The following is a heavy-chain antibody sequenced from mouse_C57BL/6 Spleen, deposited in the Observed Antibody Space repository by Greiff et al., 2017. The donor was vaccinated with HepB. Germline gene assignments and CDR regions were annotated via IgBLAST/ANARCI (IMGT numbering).Heavy chain of an antibody. CDR2: IYPRSGNT. CDR1: GYTFTSYG. J-gene: IGHJ2*01. D-gene: IGHD3-1*01. V-gene: IGHV1-81*01. Sequence: LVESGAELARPGASVKLSCKASGYTFTSYGISWVKQRTGQGLEWIGEIYPRSGNTYYNEKFKGKATLTAGKSSSTAYMELRSLTSEDSAVYFCARSGDFDYWGQGTTLTVSS. CDR3: ARSGDFDY.